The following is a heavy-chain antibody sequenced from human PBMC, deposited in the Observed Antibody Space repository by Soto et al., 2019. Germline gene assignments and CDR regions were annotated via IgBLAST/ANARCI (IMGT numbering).Heavy chain of an antibody. Sequence: SETLSLTCTVSGGSISSGGYYWSWIRQHPGKGLEWIGYIYYSGSTYYNPSLKSRVTMSVDTSKNQFSLKLNSLTAADTALYYCARDHYDILTGYPNCFYPWGKGTLVTVAS. J-gene: IGHJ5*02. CDR1: GGSISSGGYY. D-gene: IGHD3-9*01. V-gene: IGHV4-31*03. CDR3: ARDHYDILTGYPNCFYP. CDR2: IYYSGST.